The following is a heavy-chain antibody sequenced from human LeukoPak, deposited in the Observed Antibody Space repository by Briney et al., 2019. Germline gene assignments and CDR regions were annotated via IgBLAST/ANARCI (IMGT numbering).Heavy chain of an antibody. CDR2: IKQDGSEK. CDR3: ARGEQQLVDYYYGMDV. Sequence: GSLRLSCAASGFTFTNYWMSWVRQAPGKGLEWVANIKQDGSEKYYVDSVKGRFTISRDNAKNSLYLQMNSLRAEDTAVYYCARGEQQLVDYYYGMDVWGQGTTVTVSS. V-gene: IGHV3-7*01. CDR1: GFTFTNYW. J-gene: IGHJ6*02. D-gene: IGHD6-13*01.